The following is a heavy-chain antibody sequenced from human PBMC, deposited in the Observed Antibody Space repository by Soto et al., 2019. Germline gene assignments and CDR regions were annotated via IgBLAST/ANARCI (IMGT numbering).Heavy chain of an antibody. Sequence: GGSLRLSCAASGFTFSSYAISWVRQAPGKGLEWVSAISGSGGSTYYADSVKGRFTISRDNSKNTLYLQMNSLRAEDTAVYYCAKDYGYGSGPHMDVWGKGTTVTVSS. CDR2: ISGSGGST. CDR1: GFTFSSYA. J-gene: IGHJ6*03. D-gene: IGHD3-10*01. V-gene: IGHV3-23*01. CDR3: AKDYGYGSGPHMDV.